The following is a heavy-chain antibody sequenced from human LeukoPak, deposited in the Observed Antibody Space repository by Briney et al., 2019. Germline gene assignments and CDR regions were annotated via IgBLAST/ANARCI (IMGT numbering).Heavy chain of an antibody. Sequence: SETLSLTCAVYGGSFSGYYWSWIRQPPGKGLEWIGEINHSGGTNYNPSLKSRVTISVDTSKNQFSLKLSSVTAADTAVYYCAGRYCSGGSCYFDYWGQGTLVTVSS. CDR1: GGSFSGYY. J-gene: IGHJ4*02. CDR2: INHSGGT. V-gene: IGHV4-34*01. CDR3: AGRYCSGGSCYFDY. D-gene: IGHD2-15*01.